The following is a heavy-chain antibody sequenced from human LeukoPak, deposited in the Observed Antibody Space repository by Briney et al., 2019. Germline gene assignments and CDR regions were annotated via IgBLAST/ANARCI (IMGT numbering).Heavy chain of an antibody. CDR2: TYYRSKWYN. J-gene: IGHJ3*02. Sequence: SQTLSLTCAISGDSVSSNSAAWNWIRQSPSRGLEWLGRTYYRSKWYNDYAVSVKSRITINPDTSKNQFSLQLNSVTPGDTAVYYCARDKDSIGYCSGGSCRVDAFDIWGQGTMVTVSS. CDR3: ARDKDSIGYCSGGSCRVDAFDI. CDR1: GDSVSSNSAA. V-gene: IGHV6-1*01. D-gene: IGHD2-15*01.